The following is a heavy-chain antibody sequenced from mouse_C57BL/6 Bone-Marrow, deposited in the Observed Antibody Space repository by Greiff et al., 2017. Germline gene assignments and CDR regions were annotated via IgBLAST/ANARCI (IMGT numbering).Heavy chain of an antibody. D-gene: IGHD2-3*01. J-gene: IGHJ3*01. V-gene: IGHV5-6*01. CDR3: ARWLLPFAY. Sequence: EVKVVESGGDLVKPGGSLKLSCAASGFTFSSYGMSWVRQTPDKRLEWVATISSGGSYTYYPDSVKGRFTISRDNAKNTLYLQMSRLKSEDTAMYYCARWLLPFAYWGQGTLVTVSA. CDR1: GFTFSSYG. CDR2: ISSGGSYT.